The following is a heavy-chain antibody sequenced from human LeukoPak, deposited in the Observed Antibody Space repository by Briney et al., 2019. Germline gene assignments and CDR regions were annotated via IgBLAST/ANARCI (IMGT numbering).Heavy chain of an antibody. J-gene: IGHJ4*02. CDR1: GYTFTNHP. CDR2: INPNSGDT. Sequence: ASVKVSCKASGYTFTNHPMHWVRQAPGQGLEWMWWINPNSGDTNYVQKCQGRVTMTRDPSISTAYMERSGLRADDTAVYYCARERYTAYGNFDYWGQGTQVTVSS. CDR3: ARERYTAYGNFDY. D-gene: IGHD5-12*01. V-gene: IGHV1-2*02.